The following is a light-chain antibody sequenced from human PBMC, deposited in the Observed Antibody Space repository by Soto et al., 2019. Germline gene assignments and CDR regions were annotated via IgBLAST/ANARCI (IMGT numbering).Light chain of an antibody. CDR1: SSDVGNYNL. CDR3: CSYAGSTTWV. J-gene: IGLJ3*02. CDR2: EGS. Sequence: QSALTQPASVSGSPGQSITISCTGTSSDVGNYNLVSWYQQHPGKAPKLMIYEGSKRPSGVSNRFSGSKSGNTASLTISGLQAEDEADYYCCSYAGSTTWVFGAGTKVTVL. V-gene: IGLV2-23*01.